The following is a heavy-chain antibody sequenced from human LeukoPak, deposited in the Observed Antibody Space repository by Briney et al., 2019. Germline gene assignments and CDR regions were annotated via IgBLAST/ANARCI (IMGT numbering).Heavy chain of an antibody. J-gene: IGHJ4*02. V-gene: IGHV3-66*01. CDR1: GFTVSSNY. CDR3: ASFYGSGSYYSPTEYYFDY. CDR2: IYSGGST. Sequence: GGSLRLSCAASGFTVSSNYMSWVRQAPGKGLEWVSVIYSGGSTYYADSVKGRFTISRDNSKNTLYLQMNSLRAEDTAVYYCASFYGSGSYYSPTEYYFDYWGQGTLVTVSS. D-gene: IGHD3-10*01.